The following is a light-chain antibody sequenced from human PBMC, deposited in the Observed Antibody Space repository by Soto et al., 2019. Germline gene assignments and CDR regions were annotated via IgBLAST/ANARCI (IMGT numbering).Light chain of an antibody. CDR1: SSNTGNNY. CDR3: ATWDSSLSAGL. J-gene: IGLJ1*01. V-gene: IGLV1-51*02. CDR2: END. Sequence: QCVLTQAPSGSGAPRRKGTITCYGNSSNTGNNYVSWYQQLPGTAPKLLIYENDKRPSGIPDRFSGSKSGTSATLGITGLQTGDEADYYCATWDSSLSAGLFGTGTKVTVL.